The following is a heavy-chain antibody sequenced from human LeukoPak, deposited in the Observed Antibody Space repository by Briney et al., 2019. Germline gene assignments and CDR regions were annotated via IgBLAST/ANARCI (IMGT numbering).Heavy chain of an antibody. CDR3: ARDLSDAFDI. CDR2: ISSSSSYI. CDR1: GFTFSSYS. Sequence: GGSLRLSCAASGFTFSSYSMNWVRQAPGKGLEGVSSISSSSSYIYYADSVKGRFTISRDNAKNSLYLQMNSLRAEDTAVYYCARDLSDAFDIWGQGTMVTVSS. J-gene: IGHJ3*02. V-gene: IGHV3-21*01.